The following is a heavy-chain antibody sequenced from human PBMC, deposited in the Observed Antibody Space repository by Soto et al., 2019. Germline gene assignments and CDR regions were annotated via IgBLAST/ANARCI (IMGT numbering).Heavy chain of an antibody. CDR2: IHPGDSDT. J-gene: IGHJ4*02. V-gene: IGHV5-51*01. Sequence: GESLKISCKGSGYNFSSWIGWVRQMPGKGLEWMGIIHPGDSDTRYSPSFQGQVTMSVDKSISTAYLQWSSLKASDTAMYYCVRPDSSGYYVNWGQGTLVTVSS. D-gene: IGHD3-22*01. CDR3: VRPDSSGYYVN. CDR1: GYNFSSW.